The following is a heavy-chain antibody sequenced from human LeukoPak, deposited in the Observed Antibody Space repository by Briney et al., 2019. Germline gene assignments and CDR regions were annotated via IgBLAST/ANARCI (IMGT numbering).Heavy chain of an antibody. Sequence: SETLSLTCTVSGGSMSGYYWSWIRQPPGKGLEYIGYIYYSGSTNYNSSLKSRVTISIDSSKDQFSLTLSSVTAADTAVYYCAKLIGARRLPRDYYYYMDVWGKGTTVTVSS. V-gene: IGHV4-59*01. J-gene: IGHJ6*03. CDR3: AKLIGARRLPRDYYYYMDV. CDR2: IYYSGST. D-gene: IGHD6-6*01. CDR1: GGSMSGYY.